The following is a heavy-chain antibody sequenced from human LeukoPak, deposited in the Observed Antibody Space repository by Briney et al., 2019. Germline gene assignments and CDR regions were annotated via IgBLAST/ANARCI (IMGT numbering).Heavy chain of an antibody. CDR3: ARDYYSSSSGWFDP. Sequence: PGGSLRLSCAASGFTFSSYSMNWVRQAPGKGLEWVSSISSSSSYMYYADSVKGRFTISRDNAKNSLYLQMNSLRAEDTAVYYCARDYYSSSSGWFDPWGQGTLVTVSS. V-gene: IGHV3-21*01. D-gene: IGHD6-6*01. J-gene: IGHJ5*02. CDR1: GFTFSSYS. CDR2: ISSSSSYM.